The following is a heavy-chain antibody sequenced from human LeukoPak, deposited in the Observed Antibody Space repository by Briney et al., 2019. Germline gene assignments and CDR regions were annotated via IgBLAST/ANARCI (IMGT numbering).Heavy chain of an antibody. V-gene: IGHV4-39*01. CDR1: GGSISSTGYC. Sequence: PSETLSLTCAVSGGSISSTGYCWAWTPQPPGKGLEWIGTIYYSGSTDHNTSLKSRITMSVDTSRNQFSLKLSSVDAADTAVYYCAKAGVRYFDSSGLYAFDFWGQGTTVTVSS. D-gene: IGHD3-22*01. CDR2: IYYSGST. CDR3: AKAGVRYFDSSGLYAFDF. J-gene: IGHJ3*01.